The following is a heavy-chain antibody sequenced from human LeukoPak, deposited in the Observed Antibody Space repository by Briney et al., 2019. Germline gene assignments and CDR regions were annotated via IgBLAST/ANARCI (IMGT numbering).Heavy chain of an antibody. Sequence: SETLSLTCAVSGFSISNGYLWGWIRRPPGKGLEWIGTIHYPESTYYNPSLNSRLTISLDASKNHFSLKLSSVTAADTALYYCARGRGRQVGSRWHPDTHHDYWGQGILVTVSS. CDR2: IHYPEST. J-gene: IGHJ4*02. CDR1: GFSISNGYL. V-gene: IGHV4-38-2*01. CDR3: ARGRGRQVGSRWHPDTHHDY. D-gene: IGHD3-10*01.